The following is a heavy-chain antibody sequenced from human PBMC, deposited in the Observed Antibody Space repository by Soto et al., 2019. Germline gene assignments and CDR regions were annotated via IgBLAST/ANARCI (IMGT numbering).Heavy chain of an antibody. CDR3: AREGEPGTADY. Sequence: DVRLVESGGGLVRPGGSLRLSCEASGFILSTHTMHWVRQAPGEGLESVSALKGDGYGKYYDDSVKGRFTISRDNSKNTLDLQMDSLRTEDMGVYYCAREGEPGTADYWGQGTQVTVSS. D-gene: IGHD1-1*01. CDR1: GFILSTHT. CDR2: LKGDGYGK. J-gene: IGHJ4*02. V-gene: IGHV3-64*07.